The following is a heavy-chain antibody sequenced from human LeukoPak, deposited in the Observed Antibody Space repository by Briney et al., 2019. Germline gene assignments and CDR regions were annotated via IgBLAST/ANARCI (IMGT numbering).Heavy chain of an antibody. J-gene: IGHJ5*02. CDR2: IYPDDSDT. V-gene: IGHV5-51*01. Sequence: RGESLKISCKTSGYSFTTYWIGWVRQMPGTGLEWVGAIYPDDSDTRNSPSFQGQVVISADRSIRTAYLQWNTLKTSDTAMYYCVRQRGASGTINHFDPWGQGTLVTVSS. CDR3: VRQRGASGTINHFDP. D-gene: IGHD3-10*01. CDR1: GYSFTTYW.